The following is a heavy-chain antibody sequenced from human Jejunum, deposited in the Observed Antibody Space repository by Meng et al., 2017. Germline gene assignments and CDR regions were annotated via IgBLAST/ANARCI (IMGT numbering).Heavy chain of an antibody. J-gene: IGHJ4*02. CDR1: GGYLSSGDYD. CDR3: ARDRTTGRYFDY. V-gene: IGHV4-30-4*01. D-gene: IGHD4-11*01. Sequence: ARLQDPGPGLVTPLQALSLTCTVSGGYLSSGDYDVSWIRQPPGKGLEWIGYIYYSGSTYYNPSLKSRVTISVDTSKNQFSLKLSSVTAADTAVYYCARDRTTGRYFDYWGQGTLVTVSS. CDR2: IYYSGST.